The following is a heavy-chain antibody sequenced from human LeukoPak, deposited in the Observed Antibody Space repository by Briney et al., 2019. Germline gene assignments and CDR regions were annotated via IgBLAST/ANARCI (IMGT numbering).Heavy chain of an antibody. V-gene: IGHV4-4*02. J-gene: IGHJ2*01. CDR1: GDSIISDNW. Sequence: SETLSLTCAVSGDSIISDNWWSWVRQPPGKGLEWIAEIHHSGNSHQNPSLKSRVTMSVDTSKNQFSLNLSSVTAADTAVYYCARLAIGSGYYNWYFDIWGRGTLVTVSS. CDR3: ARLAIGSGYYNWYFDI. D-gene: IGHD3-3*01. CDR2: IHHSGNS.